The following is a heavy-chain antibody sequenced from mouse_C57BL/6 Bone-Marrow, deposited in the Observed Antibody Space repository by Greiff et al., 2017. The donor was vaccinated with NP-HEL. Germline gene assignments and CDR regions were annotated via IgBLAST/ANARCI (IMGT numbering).Heavy chain of an antibody. Sequence: QVQLQQSGPELVKPGASVKISCKASGYAFSSSWMNWVKQRPGKGLEWIGRIYPGDGDTNYHGKFKGKATLTADKSYSTAYMQLSSLTSEDSAVYVWARGDGFYYGSTHDYWGQGTTLTVTS. CDR1: GYAFSSSW. CDR2: IYPGDGDT. V-gene: IGHV1-82*01. CDR3: ARGDGFYYGSTHDY. D-gene: IGHD1-1*01. J-gene: IGHJ2*01.